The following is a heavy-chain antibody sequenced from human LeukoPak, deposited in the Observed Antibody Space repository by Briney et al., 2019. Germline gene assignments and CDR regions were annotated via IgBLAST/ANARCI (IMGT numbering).Heavy chain of an antibody. V-gene: IGHV1-69*13. CDR3: ASGAVAGAFDI. Sequence: SVKVSCKASGGTFSSYATSWVRQAPGQGLEWMGGIIPIFGTANYAQKFQGRVTITADESTSTAYMELSSLRSEDTAVYYCASGAVAGAFDIWGQGTMVTVSS. CDR2: IIPIFGTA. CDR1: GGTFSSYA. J-gene: IGHJ3*02. D-gene: IGHD6-19*01.